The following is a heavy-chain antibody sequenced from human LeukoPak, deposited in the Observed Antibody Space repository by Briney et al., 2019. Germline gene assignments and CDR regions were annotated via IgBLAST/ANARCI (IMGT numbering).Heavy chain of an antibody. Sequence: GGSLRLSCAASGFTFSSYAMSWVRQAPGKGLEWVSAISGSGGSTYYADSVKGRFTISRDNSKNTLYLQMNSLRAEDTAVYYCAKDYYYDSSGYVTFFDYWGQGTPVTVSS. CDR3: AKDYYYDSSGYVTFFDY. D-gene: IGHD3-22*01. CDR1: GFTFSSYA. CDR2: ISGSGGST. J-gene: IGHJ4*02. V-gene: IGHV3-23*01.